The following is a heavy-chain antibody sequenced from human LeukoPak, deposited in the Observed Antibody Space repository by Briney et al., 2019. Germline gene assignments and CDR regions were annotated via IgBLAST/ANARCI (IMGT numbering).Heavy chain of an antibody. CDR2: ISSGGMWI. D-gene: IGHD1-26*01. J-gene: IGHJ5*02. CDR1: GFTFSSYS. V-gene: IGHV3-21*01. CDR3: ARDAGGRTQREGWFDP. Sequence: GGSLRLSCAASGFTFSSYSMNWVRQAPGKGLEWVSSISSGGMWIYYADSLKGRFTISRDNAKNSLYLQMKSLRVEDTAVYYCARDAGGRTQREGWFDPWGQGTLVTVSS.